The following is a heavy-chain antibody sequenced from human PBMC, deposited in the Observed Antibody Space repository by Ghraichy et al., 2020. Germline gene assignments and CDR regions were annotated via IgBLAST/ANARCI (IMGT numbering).Heavy chain of an antibody. CDR2: ISSSSSTI. CDR3: ASRGLQVAGSELRRYYYYGMDV. Sequence: GGSLRLSCAASGFTFSSYSMNWVRQAPGKGLEWVSYISSSSSTIYYADSVKGRFTISRDNAKNSLYLQMNSLRDEDTAVYYCASRGLQVAGSELRRYYYYGMDVWGQGTTVTVSS. D-gene: IGHD6-19*01. CDR1: GFTFSSYS. V-gene: IGHV3-48*02. J-gene: IGHJ6*02.